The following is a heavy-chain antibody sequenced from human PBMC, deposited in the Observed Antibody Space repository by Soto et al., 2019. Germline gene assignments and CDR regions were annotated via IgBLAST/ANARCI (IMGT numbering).Heavy chain of an antibody. J-gene: IGHJ4*02. Sequence: QITLKESGPTLVKPAQTLTLTCTFSGFSLSTNGVGVGWIRQPPGKALEWLALIYWDDDKRYSPSLKSRLTITTDTSKNRVVLTMTNMDPVDTATYYCAHSPRSTMYAYWGQGTLVTVSS. D-gene: IGHD3-10*02. CDR3: AHSPRSTMYAY. CDR2: IYWDDDK. CDR1: GFSLSTNGVG. V-gene: IGHV2-5*02.